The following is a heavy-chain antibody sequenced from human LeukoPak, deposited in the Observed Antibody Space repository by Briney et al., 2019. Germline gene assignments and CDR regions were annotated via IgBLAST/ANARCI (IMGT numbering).Heavy chain of an antibody. D-gene: IGHD6-13*01. CDR3: AREGGAAAGPLAYYYYYGMDV. J-gene: IGHJ6*02. CDR2: ISGYDGNT. CDR1: GYTFSSYG. Sequence: GASVKVSCNTSGYTFSSYGLSWVRQAPGQGLEWMRWISGYDGNTNYAQRLQGRVTMTIDASTSTAYMELGSLRSDDTAVYYCAREGGAAAGPLAYYYYYGMDVWGQGTTVTVSS. V-gene: IGHV1-18*01.